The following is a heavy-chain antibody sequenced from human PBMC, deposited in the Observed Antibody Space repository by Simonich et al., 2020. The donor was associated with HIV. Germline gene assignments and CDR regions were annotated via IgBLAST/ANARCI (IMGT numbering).Heavy chain of an antibody. CDR1: GYSINSGYY. V-gene: IGHV4-38-2*01. J-gene: IGHJ4*02. CDR2: IYLSGST. D-gene: IGHD4-17*01. CDR3: YGDYGEYYFDH. Sequence: QVQLQESGPGLVKPSETLSLTCAVSGYSINSGYYWGWIRQPPGKGLEWIGSIYLSGSTYYNPSLKSRVTISVDTSKNQFSLKMSSLTAADTAVYYCYGDYGEYYFDHWSQGTLVTVSS.